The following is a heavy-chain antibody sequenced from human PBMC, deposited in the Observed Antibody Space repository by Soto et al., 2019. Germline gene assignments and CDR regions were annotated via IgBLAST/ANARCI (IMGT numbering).Heavy chain of an antibody. D-gene: IGHD3-22*01. CDR1: GGTFSNFV. V-gene: IGHV1-69*01. CDR3: AREGPYKPSAYDSSGYYFMDV. CDR2: IIPIFGTA. J-gene: IGHJ6*02. Sequence: QVQLVQSGAEVKKPRSSVKVSCKASGGTFSNFVISWVRQAPGQGLEWMGGIIPIFGTANYAQKFQGRVTITADESTSTAYMEVSSLRAEDTAVYHCAREGPYKPSAYDSSGYYFMDVWGQGTTVTVSS.